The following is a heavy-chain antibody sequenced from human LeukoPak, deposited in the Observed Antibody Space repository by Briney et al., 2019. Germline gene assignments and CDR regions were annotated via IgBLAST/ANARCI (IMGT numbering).Heavy chain of an antibody. D-gene: IGHD3-10*01. Sequence: GGSLRLSCAASGFTFSSYSMNWVRQAPGKGLEWVSYISSSSSSTIYYADSVKGRFTISRDNAKNSLYLQMNSLRAEDTAVYYCAREDDYYGSGSYYFWGQGTLVTVSS. CDR2: ISSSSSSTI. CDR1: GFTFSSYS. CDR3: AREDDYYGSGSYYF. J-gene: IGHJ4*02. V-gene: IGHV3-48*01.